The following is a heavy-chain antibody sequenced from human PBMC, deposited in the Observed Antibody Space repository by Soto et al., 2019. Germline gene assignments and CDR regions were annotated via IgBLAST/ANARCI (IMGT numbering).Heavy chain of an antibody. V-gene: IGHV3-23*01. CDR3: VKDLVRSYYGAIYYGMDV. CDR1: GFTFSSYG. D-gene: IGHD1-26*01. Sequence: LRLSCAASGFTFSSYGMHWVRQAPGKGLEWVSGIGGSGTNTYYADSVKGRFTISRDNSKSTLYLQMNSLRLEDTAIYYCVKDLVRSYYGAIYYGMDVWGQGTTVTVAS. CDR2: IGGSGTNT. J-gene: IGHJ6*02.